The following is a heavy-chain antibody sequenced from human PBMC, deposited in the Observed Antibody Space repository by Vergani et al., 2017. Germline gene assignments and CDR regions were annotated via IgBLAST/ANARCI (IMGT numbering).Heavy chain of an antibody. CDR2: ISSSSSYI. Sequence: EVQLVESGGGLVKPGGSLRLSCAASGFTFSSYSMNWVRQAPGKGLEWVSSISSSSSYIYYADSVKGRFTISRDNAKNSLYLQMNSLRAEDTAVYYCARALRTGYYYDSSGYYPTDYWGQGTLVTVSS. D-gene: IGHD3-22*01. J-gene: IGHJ4*02. CDR1: GFTFSSYS. V-gene: IGHV3-21*01. CDR3: ARALRTGYYYDSSGYYPTDY.